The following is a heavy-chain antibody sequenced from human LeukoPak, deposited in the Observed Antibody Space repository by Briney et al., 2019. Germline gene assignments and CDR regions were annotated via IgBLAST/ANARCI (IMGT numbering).Heavy chain of an antibody. CDR2: MNPNSGNT. V-gene: IGHV1-8*01. CDR3: ARAQACSSTSCYDNWFDP. D-gene: IGHD2-2*01. Sequence: GASVKVSCKASGYTFTSYDINWVRQATGQGLEWMGWMNPNSGNTGYAQKFQGRVTMTRHTSISTAYMELSSLRSEDTAVYYCARAQACSSTSCYDNWFDPWGQGTLLTVSS. J-gene: IGHJ5*02. CDR1: GYTFTSYD.